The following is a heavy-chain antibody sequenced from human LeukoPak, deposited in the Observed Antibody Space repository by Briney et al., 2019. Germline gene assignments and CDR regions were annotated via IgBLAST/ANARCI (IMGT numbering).Heavy chain of an antibody. CDR3: ARGRHRGGYSYGPPKLYYYYGMDV. Sequence: SETLSLTCTVSGGSISSYYWSWIRQPPGKGLEWIGYIYDSGSTNYNPSLKSRVTISVDTSKNQFSLKLSSVTAADTAVYYCARGRHRGGYSYGPPKLYYYYGMDVWGQGTTVTVSS. D-gene: IGHD5-18*01. V-gene: IGHV4-59*12. CDR1: GGSISSYY. J-gene: IGHJ6*02. CDR2: IYDSGST.